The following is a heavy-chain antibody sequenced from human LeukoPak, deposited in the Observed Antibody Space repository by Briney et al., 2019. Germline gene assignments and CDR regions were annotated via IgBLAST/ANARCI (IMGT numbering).Heavy chain of an antibody. CDR2: FSGSGSNT. V-gene: IGHV3-23*01. Sequence: GGSLRLSCAASGFTFSSHWMSWVRQAPGKGLEWVSTFSGSGSNTYYADSVKGRFSISRDNSKNTLYLQMNSLRAEDTAVYYCAKLGSSSSYWGQGTLVTVSS. CDR3: AKLGSSSSY. D-gene: IGHD6-6*01. CDR1: GFTFSSHW. J-gene: IGHJ4*02.